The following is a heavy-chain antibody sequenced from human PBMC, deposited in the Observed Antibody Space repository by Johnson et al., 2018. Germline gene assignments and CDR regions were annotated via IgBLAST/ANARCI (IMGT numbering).Heavy chain of an antibody. V-gene: IGHV3-23*04. CDR1: GFTFSSYA. D-gene: IGHD4-11*01. CDR3: AKDRSTVTTIPYYYYYGMDV. Sequence: VQLVESGGGLVQXGDFLRLXCAASGFTFSSYAMTWVRQAPGKGLEWVSAISASGGSTYYADSVTGRFTISRDNSKNTLYLRLNSLRVEETAVYYWAKDRSTVTTIPYYYYYGMDVWGQGTTVTVSS. J-gene: IGHJ6*02. CDR2: ISASGGST.